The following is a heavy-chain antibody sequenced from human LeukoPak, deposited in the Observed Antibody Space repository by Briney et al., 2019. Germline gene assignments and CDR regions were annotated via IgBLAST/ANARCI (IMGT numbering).Heavy chain of an antibody. CDR3: VRLIGNSWLDA. Sequence: SQTLSLTCAISGDSFSSNSATWNWLRQSPSRGLEWLGRTYYRSRWYNDYAVSVKSRININPDTSKNQFSLQLNSVTPEDTAVYYCVRLIGNSWLDAWSQGTLVTVSS. J-gene: IGHJ5*02. V-gene: IGHV6-1*01. CDR2: TYYRSRWYN. CDR1: GDSFSSNSAT.